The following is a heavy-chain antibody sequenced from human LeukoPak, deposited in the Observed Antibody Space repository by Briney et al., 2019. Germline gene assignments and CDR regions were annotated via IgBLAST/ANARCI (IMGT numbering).Heavy chain of an antibody. CDR2: ISGSGSST. D-gene: IGHD4-17*01. Sequence: GGSLRLSCAASGFTFSSYDMSWVRQAPGKGLEWVSAISGSGSSTYYADSVKGRFTISRDNSKNTLYLQMNSLRAEDTAVYYCAKAGAATQYYFDYWGQGTLVTVSS. CDR1: GFTFSSYD. V-gene: IGHV3-23*01. J-gene: IGHJ4*02. CDR3: AKAGAATQYYFDY.